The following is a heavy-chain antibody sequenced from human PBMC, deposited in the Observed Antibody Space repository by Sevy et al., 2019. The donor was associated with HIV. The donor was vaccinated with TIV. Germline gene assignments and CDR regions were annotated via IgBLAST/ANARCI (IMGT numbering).Heavy chain of an antibody. Sequence: ASVKVSCKVSGYTLSQLSMHWVRQAPGKGLEWMATFDPEDGQTIYAQNFQGRVTITEDTSTDTAYMELSSLRSEDTAVYYCAATKDYYDGSGYPFDDWGPGTLVTVSS. CDR2: FDPEDGQT. D-gene: IGHD3-22*01. V-gene: IGHV1-24*01. CDR1: GYTLSQLS. J-gene: IGHJ4*02. CDR3: AATKDYYDGSGYPFDD.